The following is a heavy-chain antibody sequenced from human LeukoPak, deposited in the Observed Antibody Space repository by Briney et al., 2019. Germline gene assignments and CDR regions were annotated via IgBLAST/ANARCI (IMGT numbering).Heavy chain of an antibody. CDR2: IYYSGNT. Sequence: PSQTLSLTCTVSGGSISSGGYYWSWIRQHPGKGLEWIGCIYYSGNTYYNPSLKSRLTISVDTSKNQFSLKLSSVTAADTAVYFCVRDVDGGSLDLWGRGTLVTVSS. CDR3: VRDVDGGSLDL. J-gene: IGHJ2*01. V-gene: IGHV4-31*03. D-gene: IGHD4-23*01. CDR1: GGSISSGGYY.